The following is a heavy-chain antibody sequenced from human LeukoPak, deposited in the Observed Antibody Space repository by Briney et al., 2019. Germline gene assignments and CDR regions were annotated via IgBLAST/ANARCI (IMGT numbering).Heavy chain of an antibody. CDR1: GGTFSSYA. Sequence: SVKVSCKASGGTFSSYAITWVRQAPGQGLEWMGGIIPIFGTANYAQKFQGRVTITTDESTSTAYMELSSLRSEDTAVYYCARGRHFWSGYSPNYYYYMDVWGKGTTVTVSS. J-gene: IGHJ6*03. D-gene: IGHD3-3*01. CDR3: ARGRHFWSGYSPNYYYYMDV. V-gene: IGHV1-69*05. CDR2: IIPIFGTA.